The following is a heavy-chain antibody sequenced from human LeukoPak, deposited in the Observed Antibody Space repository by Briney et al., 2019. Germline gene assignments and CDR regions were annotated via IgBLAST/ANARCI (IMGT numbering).Heavy chain of an antibody. V-gene: IGHV4-34*01. D-gene: IGHD3-9*01. J-gene: IGHJ6*02. CDR2: INHSRNT. CDR3: ARGPTLTGSPYGMDV. CDR1: GGSFSGYY. Sequence: SETLSLTCAVYGGSFSGYYWSWIRQPPGKGLEWIGEINHSRNTNYNPSLKSRVTISVDTSKNQFSLKLSSVTAADTAVYYCARGPTLTGSPYGMDVWGQGTTVTVSS.